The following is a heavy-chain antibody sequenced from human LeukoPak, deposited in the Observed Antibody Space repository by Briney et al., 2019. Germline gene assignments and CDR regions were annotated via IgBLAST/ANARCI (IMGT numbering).Heavy chain of an antibody. CDR1: GFIFSTHW. D-gene: IGHD6-19*01. J-gene: IGHJ4*02. CDR3: VGGGGWLPDF. Sequence: GGSLRLSCAAPGFIFSTHWMNWVRQAPGKGLEWVAIIKGDGTETLYADSVKGRFTISRDNTKSSLYLQINSLRAEDTAVYYCVGGGGWLPDFWGQGVLATVSS. CDR2: IKGDGTET. V-gene: IGHV3-7*01.